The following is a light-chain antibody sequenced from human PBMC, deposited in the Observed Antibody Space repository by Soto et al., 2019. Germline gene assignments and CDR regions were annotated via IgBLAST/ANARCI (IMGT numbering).Light chain of an antibody. CDR2: DAS. CDR1: QSVSSY. J-gene: IGKJ5*01. CDR3: QQYVSSPQIT. Sequence: EIVLTQSPATLSLSPGERATLSCRASQSVSSYLAWYQQKPGQAPRLLIYDASNRATGIPARFSGSGSGTDFTLTISSLEPEDFAVYCCQQYVSSPQITFGQGTRLEIK. V-gene: IGKV3-11*01.